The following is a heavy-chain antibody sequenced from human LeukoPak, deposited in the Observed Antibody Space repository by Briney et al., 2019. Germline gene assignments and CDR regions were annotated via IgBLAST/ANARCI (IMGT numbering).Heavy chain of an antibody. Sequence: PSETLSLTCAVYGGSFSGYYWSWIRQPPGKGLEWIGEINHSGSTNYNPSLKSRVTISVDTSKNRFSLKLSSVTAADTAVYYCARVGGSGWYIFDYWGQGTLVTVSS. CDR3: ARVGGSGWYIFDY. CDR1: GGSFSGYY. J-gene: IGHJ4*02. V-gene: IGHV4-34*01. D-gene: IGHD6-19*01. CDR2: INHSGST.